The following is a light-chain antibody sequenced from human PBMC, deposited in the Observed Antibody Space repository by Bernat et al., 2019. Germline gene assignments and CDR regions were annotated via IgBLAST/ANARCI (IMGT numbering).Light chain of an antibody. CDR2: WAS. CDR1: QSVLYSSNNKNY. V-gene: IGKV4-1*01. Sequence: DIVMTQSPDSLAVSLGERATINCRSSQSVLYSSNNKNYLAWYQQKPGQPPKLLIYWASTRESGVPDRFSGSGSGTDFTLTISSLQAEDVAVYYCQQYYLTPPLTFGGGTQVEIK. J-gene: IGKJ4*01. CDR3: QQYYLTPPLT.